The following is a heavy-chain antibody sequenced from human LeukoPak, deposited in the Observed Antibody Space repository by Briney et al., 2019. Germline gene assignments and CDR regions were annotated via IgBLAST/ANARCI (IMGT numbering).Heavy chain of an antibody. Sequence: GGSLRLSWAASGYTFSTSTMNWVRQAPGKGLEWMSSISGSSDKIYYADSVKGRFTISRDNAKDSLYLQMNSLRAEDTAMYYCVRIPNSANFPNWFDPWGQGTLVTVSS. CDR1: GYTFSTST. V-gene: IGHV3-21*01. J-gene: IGHJ5*02. D-gene: IGHD4/OR15-4a*01. CDR2: ISGSSDKI. CDR3: VRIPNSANFPNWFDP.